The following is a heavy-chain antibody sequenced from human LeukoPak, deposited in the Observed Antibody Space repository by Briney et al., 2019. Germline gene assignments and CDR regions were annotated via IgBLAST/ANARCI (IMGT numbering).Heavy chain of an antibody. V-gene: IGHV3-48*03. CDR2: ISRSGSTR. CDR1: GFTFSACE. CDR3: ARVATMVRVPLDALDF. J-gene: IGHJ3*01. Sequence: PGGSLRLSCAISGFTFSACELTWVRQAPGKGLEWVSYISRSGSTRYYADSVKGRFTISRDNAKNSLYLQMNSLRAEDTAVYYCARVATMVRVPLDALDFWGQGTMVSVSS. D-gene: IGHD3-10*01.